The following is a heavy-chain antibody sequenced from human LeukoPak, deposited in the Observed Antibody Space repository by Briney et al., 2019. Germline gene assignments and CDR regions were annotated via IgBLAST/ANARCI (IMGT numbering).Heavy chain of an antibody. D-gene: IGHD6-13*01. CDR2: ISAYNGNT. V-gene: IGHV1-18*01. CDR3: ARGPIDLRIAAAANFDY. Sequence: GASVKVSYKASGYTFTSYGISWVRQAPGQGLEWVGWISAYNGNTNYAQKLQGRVTMTTDTSTSTAYMELRSLRSDDTAVYYCARGPIDLRIAAAANFDYWGQGTLVTVSS. J-gene: IGHJ4*02. CDR1: GYTFTSYG.